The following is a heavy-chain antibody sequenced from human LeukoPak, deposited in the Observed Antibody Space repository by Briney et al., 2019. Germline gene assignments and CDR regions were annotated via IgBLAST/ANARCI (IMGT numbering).Heavy chain of an antibody. CDR3: ASGDGSYAAYYFDY. CDR1: GGSISSSSYY. Sequence: PSETLSLTCTVSGGSISSSSYYWGWIRQPPGKGLEWIGSIYYSGSTYYNPSLKSRVTISVDTSRNQFSLKLSSVTAADTAVYYCASGDGSYAAYYFDYWGQGTLVTVSS. J-gene: IGHJ4*02. D-gene: IGHD3-10*01. CDR2: IYYSGST. V-gene: IGHV4-39*01.